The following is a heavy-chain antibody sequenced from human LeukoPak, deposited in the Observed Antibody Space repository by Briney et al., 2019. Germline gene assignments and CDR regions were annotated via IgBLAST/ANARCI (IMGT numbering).Heavy chain of an antibody. D-gene: IGHD3-10*01. Sequence: ASVKVSCKASGYTFIGYYIHWVRQAPGHGLEWMGWINPNSGGTNYAQKFQGRVTMTRDTSISTAYMELSRLRSDDTAVYYCARAYIGGFGEFWAYWGQGTLVTVSS. CDR1: GYTFIGYY. CDR3: ARAYIGGFGEFWAY. V-gene: IGHV1-2*02. CDR2: INPNSGGT. J-gene: IGHJ4*02.